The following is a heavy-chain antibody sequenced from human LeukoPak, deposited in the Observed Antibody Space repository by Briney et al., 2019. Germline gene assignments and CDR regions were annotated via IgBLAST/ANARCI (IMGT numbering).Heavy chain of an antibody. V-gene: IGHV3-21*01. CDR3: ARWDRFHGV. D-gene: IGHD1-14*01. CDR1: GFTFSTYS. CDR2: ISSSSTYI. J-gene: IGHJ4*02. Sequence: GGSLRLSCAASGFTFSTYSMKWVRQAPGQGLEWVSDISSSSTYIYYADSVKGRFTISRDNSKNSLYLQMNNLRAEDTAVYYCARWDRFHGVWGQGTLVTVSS.